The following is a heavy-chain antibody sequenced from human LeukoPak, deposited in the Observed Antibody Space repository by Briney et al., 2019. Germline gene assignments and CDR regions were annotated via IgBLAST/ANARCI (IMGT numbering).Heavy chain of an antibody. Sequence: ASVKVSCKASGYTFTGYYMHWVRQAPGQGLEWMGWINPNSGGTNYAQKFQGRVTMTRDTSISTAYMELSRLRSDDTAVYYCARGLYDYVWGSYRLNWFDPWGQGTLVTVSS. CDR2: INPNSGGT. CDR3: ARGLYDYVWGSYRLNWFDP. D-gene: IGHD3-16*02. CDR1: GYTFTGYY. J-gene: IGHJ5*02. V-gene: IGHV1-2*02.